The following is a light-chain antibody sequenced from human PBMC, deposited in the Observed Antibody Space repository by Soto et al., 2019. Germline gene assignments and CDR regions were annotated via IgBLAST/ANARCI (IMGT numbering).Light chain of an antibody. Sequence: EIVLTQSPDTLSLSPGERASLSCRASQSVSSSFLAWYQQKPGQAPRLLIYGASSRATGIPDRFSGSGSGTDFTLTISRLEPEDFAVYYCQQYDTSTRTFXQGTKVDIK. CDR2: GAS. CDR3: QQYDTSTRT. V-gene: IGKV3-20*01. J-gene: IGKJ1*01. CDR1: QSVSSSF.